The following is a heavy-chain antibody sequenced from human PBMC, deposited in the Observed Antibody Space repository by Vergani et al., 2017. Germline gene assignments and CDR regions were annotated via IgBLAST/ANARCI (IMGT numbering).Heavy chain of an antibody. CDR2: IYYSGNT. CDR1: GASIRSSNYY. V-gene: IGHV4-39*01. CDR3: ARHSTVEWLVKLGWIDP. J-gene: IGHJ5*02. D-gene: IGHD6-19*01. Sequence: QLQLQESGPGLVKPSATLSLTCSVSGASIRSSNYYWGWIRQPPGKGLEWIASIYYSGNTYYNPSLKSRVTISVDTSKNQFSLKLSSVTAADTAVYFWARHSTVEWLVKLGWIDPWGQGILVTVSS.